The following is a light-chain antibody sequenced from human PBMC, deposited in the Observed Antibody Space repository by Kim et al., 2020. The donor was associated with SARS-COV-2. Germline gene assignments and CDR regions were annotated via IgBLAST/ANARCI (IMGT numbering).Light chain of an antibody. J-gene: IGLJ2*01. V-gene: IGLV2-8*01. CDR1: GNVVGGYIS. Sequence: GQSVTISCTCTGNVVGGYISVSWYQHHPGKAPELMIYEVSKRPSGDPDHFAGSKSGSTATLAVSGLQAEDEADYFCCSYAGTIILRFGGGTQLTVL. CDR3: CSYAGTIILR. CDR2: EVS.